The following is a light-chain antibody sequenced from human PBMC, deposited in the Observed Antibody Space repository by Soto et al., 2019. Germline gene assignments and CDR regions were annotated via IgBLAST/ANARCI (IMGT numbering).Light chain of an antibody. CDR2: DAS. V-gene: IGKV1-33*01. CDR3: QQYSSMLS. J-gene: IGKJ4*01. Sequence: DIQMTKSPSSLFASLGERVTIACQSSHDVSWNLNWFQQKPGEAPKLLIYDASNLERGVPSRFSGSGSGTDFTLTISSLQPEDVATYYCQQYSSMLSFGGGTEVDLK. CDR1: HDVSWN.